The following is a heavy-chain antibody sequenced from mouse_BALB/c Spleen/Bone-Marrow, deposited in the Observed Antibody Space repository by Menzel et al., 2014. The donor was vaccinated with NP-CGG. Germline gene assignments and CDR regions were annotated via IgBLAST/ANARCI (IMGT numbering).Heavy chain of an antibody. CDR1: GFTFSSYG. CDR2: INSGGVNT. D-gene: IGHD4-1*01. J-gene: IGHJ4*01. Sequence: EVKVVESGGDLVKPGGSLKISCAASGFTFSSYGMSWVRQTPDKRLEWDATINSGGVNTYYIDSVKGRFTISRDNAKNTLYLQMSSLKSEDTAMYHCARRGNWDGRAAMDYWGQGTSVTVSS. V-gene: IGHV5-6*02. CDR3: ARRGNWDGRAAMDY.